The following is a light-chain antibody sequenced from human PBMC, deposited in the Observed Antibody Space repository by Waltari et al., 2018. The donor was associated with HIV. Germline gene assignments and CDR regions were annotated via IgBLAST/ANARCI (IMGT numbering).Light chain of an antibody. CDR3: CSYAGTYTFVV. J-gene: IGLJ2*01. V-gene: IGLV2-11*01. CDR2: DVS. CDR1: SSDVGSYNY. Sequence: SALTQPRSLSGSPGQSVTISCTGTSSDVGSYNYVSWYQHHPGKAPNLLLYDVSERPSGVPDRFSGSKSGNTASLTISGLQAEDEADYYCCSYAGTYTFVVFGGGTKLTVL.